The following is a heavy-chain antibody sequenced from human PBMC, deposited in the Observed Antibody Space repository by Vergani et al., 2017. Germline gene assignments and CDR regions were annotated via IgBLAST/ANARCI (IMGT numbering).Heavy chain of an antibody. CDR1: GFTFDDYA. J-gene: IGHJ6*02. Sequence: EVQLVESGGGLVQPGRSLRLSCAASGFTFDDYAMHWVRQAPGKGLEWVSGISWNSGSIGYADSVKGRFTISRDNAKNSLYLQMNSLRAEDTALYYCAKDMGTTVTTYHYGMDVWGQGP. D-gene: IGHD4-17*01. V-gene: IGHV3-9*01. CDR3: AKDMGTTVTTYHYGMDV. CDR2: ISWNSGSI.